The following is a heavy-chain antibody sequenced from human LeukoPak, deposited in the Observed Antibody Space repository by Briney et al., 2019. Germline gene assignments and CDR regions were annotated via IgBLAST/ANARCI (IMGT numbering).Heavy chain of an antibody. Sequence: PSETLSLTCTVSGGSISGYYWNWIRQPAGKGLEWIGRIFHSGSTNYNPSLNSRVTMSVDTSKNQFSLKLSSVTAADTAVYYCASLSEYCSAGSCYLGWFDPWGQGTLVTVSS. CDR1: GGSISGYY. V-gene: IGHV4-4*07. D-gene: IGHD2-15*01. CDR3: ASLSEYCSAGSCYLGWFDP. CDR2: IFHSGST. J-gene: IGHJ5*02.